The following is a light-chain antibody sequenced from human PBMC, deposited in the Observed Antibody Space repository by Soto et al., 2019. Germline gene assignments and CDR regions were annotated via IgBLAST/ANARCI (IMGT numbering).Light chain of an antibody. CDR3: QQYNSYRA. V-gene: IGKV1-5*03. CDR1: QSIDSW. CDR2: KAS. Sequence: DIQMTQSPSTLSASVGDRVTITCRASQSIDSWLAWHQQKPGKAPKLLISKASSLESGVPSRFSGSGSGTEFTLTISSLQPDDFATYYCQQYNSYRAVGQGTKVDIK. J-gene: IGKJ1*01.